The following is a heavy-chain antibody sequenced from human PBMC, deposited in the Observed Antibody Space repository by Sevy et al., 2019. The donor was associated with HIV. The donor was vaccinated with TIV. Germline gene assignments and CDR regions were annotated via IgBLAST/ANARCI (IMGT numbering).Heavy chain of an antibody. D-gene: IGHD3-16*01. Sequence: GGSLRLSCAASGFTFSNAWMSWVRQAPGKGLEWVGRIKSKTDGGTTDYAEPVKGRFTISRDDSKNTRYLQMNSLKTEDTAVYYCTTDGYDYVWGSYSTHDYWGQGTLVTVSS. V-gene: IGHV3-15*01. CDR1: GFTFSNAW. J-gene: IGHJ4*02. CDR3: TTDGYDYVWGSYSTHDY. CDR2: IKSKTDGGTT.